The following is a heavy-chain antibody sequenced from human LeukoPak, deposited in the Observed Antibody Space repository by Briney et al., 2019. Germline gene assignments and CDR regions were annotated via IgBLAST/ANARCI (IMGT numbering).Heavy chain of an antibody. CDR2: ISYDGNNK. CDR3: AKDGRWARTYYFYYMDV. Sequence: PGGSLRLSCAASGFTFSDYGMHWVRQAPGKGLEWVAVISYDGNNKYYADSVKGRFTISKDNSKNTVFLQMNSLRTEDTAVYYCAKDGRWARTYYFYYMDVWGKGTTVTISS. V-gene: IGHV3-30*18. J-gene: IGHJ6*03. CDR1: GFTFSDYG. D-gene: IGHD4-23*01.